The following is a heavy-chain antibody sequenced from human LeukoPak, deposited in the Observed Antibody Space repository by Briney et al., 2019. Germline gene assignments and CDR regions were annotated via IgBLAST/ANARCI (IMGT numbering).Heavy chain of an antibody. CDR2: IYYSGST. D-gene: IGHD3-16*02. J-gene: IGHJ4*02. Sequence: SETLSLTCTVSGGSISSYYWSWIRQPPGKGLEGCGYIYYSGSTNYNPSLQSRVTISVDTFKNQFSLKLSSVTAADTAVYYCARVGHDYVWGIYRPFMGPFDYWGQGTLVTVSS. V-gene: IGHV4-59*01. CDR1: GGSISSYY. CDR3: ARVGHDYVWGIYRPFMGPFDY.